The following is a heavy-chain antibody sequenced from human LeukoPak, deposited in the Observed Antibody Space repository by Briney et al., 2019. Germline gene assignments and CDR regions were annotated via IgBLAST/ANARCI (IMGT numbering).Heavy chain of an antibody. CDR1: GFTVSTYY. CDR2: IYSGGST. D-gene: IGHD2-2*01. J-gene: IGHJ4*02. Sequence: GGSLRRSCAASGFTVSTYYMTWVRQAPGKGLECVSVIYSGGSTYYADSVKGRFTVSRDNSKNTLYLQMNSLRAEDTAMYYCARGLGYCTSTTCLLPFDYWGQGTLVTVSS. CDR3: ARGLGYCTSTTCLLPFDY. V-gene: IGHV3-53*01.